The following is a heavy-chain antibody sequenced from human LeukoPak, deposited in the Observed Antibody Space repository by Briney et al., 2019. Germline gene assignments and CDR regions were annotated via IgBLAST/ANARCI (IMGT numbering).Heavy chain of an antibody. Sequence: SEALSLTCAVYGGSFSGYYWSWIRQPPGKGLEWIGEINHSGSTNYNPSLKSRVTISVDTSKNQFSLKLSSVTAADTAVYYCARGLALTDWGQGTLVAVSS. V-gene: IGHV4-34*01. J-gene: IGHJ4*02. CDR1: GGSFSGYY. CDR3: ARGLALTD. CDR2: INHSGST.